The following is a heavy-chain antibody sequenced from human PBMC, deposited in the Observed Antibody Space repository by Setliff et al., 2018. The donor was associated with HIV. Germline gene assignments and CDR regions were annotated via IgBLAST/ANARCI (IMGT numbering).Heavy chain of an antibody. Sequence: PSETLSLTCTVSGGSISSGSYYWNWIRQPAGKGLEWVGHIYTSGSTRSTNYNPSLKSRITISVDTSKNQFSLNLNSVTAADTAMYHCARGDTAMVRFFDYWGQGTLVTVSS. J-gene: IGHJ4*02. V-gene: IGHV4-61*09. CDR2: IYTSGSTRST. CDR3: ARGDTAMVRFFDY. CDR1: GGSISSGSYY. D-gene: IGHD5-18*01.